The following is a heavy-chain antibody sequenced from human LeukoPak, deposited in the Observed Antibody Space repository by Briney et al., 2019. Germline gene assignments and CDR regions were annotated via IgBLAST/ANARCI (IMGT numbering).Heavy chain of an antibody. CDR1: GFTFSESW. J-gene: IGHJ6*02. Sequence: GGSLRLSCAASGFTFSESWMTWVRQVPGQGLEWVAHINHEGGGIQYVASVKGRFTISRDNATGSVYLQMNSLRAEDTAIYHCATYINWVAGDVWGQGTTVIVSS. CDR2: INHEGGGI. V-gene: IGHV3-7*01. CDR3: ATYINWVAGDV. D-gene: IGHD1-1*01.